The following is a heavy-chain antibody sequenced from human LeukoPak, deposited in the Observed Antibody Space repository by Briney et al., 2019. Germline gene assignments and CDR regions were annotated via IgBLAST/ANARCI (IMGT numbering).Heavy chain of an antibody. CDR1: GGSISSGGYY. CDR2: IYYSGST. Sequence: SETLSLTCTVSGGSISSGGYYWSWIRQHPGKGLEWIGYIYYSGSTYYNPSLKSRVTISVDTSKNQFSLKLSSVTAADTAVYYCTREDGATNFDYWGQGTLVTVSS. V-gene: IGHV4-31*03. CDR3: TREDGATNFDY. J-gene: IGHJ4*02. D-gene: IGHD1-26*01.